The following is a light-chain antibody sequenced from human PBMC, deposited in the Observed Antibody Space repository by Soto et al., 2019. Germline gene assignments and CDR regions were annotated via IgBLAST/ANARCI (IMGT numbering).Light chain of an antibody. CDR2: DVS. CDR3: CSYAGSYTFV. J-gene: IGLJ2*01. CDR1: SSDVGGYNY. V-gene: IGLV2-11*01. Sequence: QSALTQPRSVSGSPGQSVTISCTGTSSDVGGYNYVSWYQHHPGKAPKLMIYDVSKRPSGVPDRFSGSKSGNTASLIISGLQAEDEADYYCCSYAGSYTFVFGGGTKLTVL.